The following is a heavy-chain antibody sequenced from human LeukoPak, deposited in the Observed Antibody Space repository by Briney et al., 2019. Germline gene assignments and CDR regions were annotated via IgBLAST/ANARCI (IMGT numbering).Heavy chain of an antibody. V-gene: IGHV3-21*01. Sequence: GGSLRLSCAASGFTFSSYGMNWVRQAPGKGLEWVSSISSSSSYIYYADSVKGRFTISRDNAKNSLYLQMSSLRAEDTAVYYCARSRGPFYDILTGYTWYFDYWGQGTLVTVSS. D-gene: IGHD3-9*01. J-gene: IGHJ4*02. CDR2: ISSSSSYI. CDR1: GFTFSSYG. CDR3: ARSRGPFYDILTGYTWYFDY.